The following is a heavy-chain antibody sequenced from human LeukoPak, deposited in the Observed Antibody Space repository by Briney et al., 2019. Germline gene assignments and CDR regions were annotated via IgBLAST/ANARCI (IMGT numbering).Heavy chain of an antibody. J-gene: IGHJ6*02. CDR1: GGSISSYY. CDR3: ARDHPRSSGSPYYYGMDV. V-gene: IGHV4-4*07. Sequence: SETLSLTCTVSGGSISSYYWSWIRQPAGKGLEWIGRIYTSGSTNYNPSLKSRVTMSVDTSKNQFSLKLSSVTAADTAVYYCARDHPRSSGSPYYYGMDVRGQGTTVTVSS. D-gene: IGHD1-26*01. CDR2: IYTSGST.